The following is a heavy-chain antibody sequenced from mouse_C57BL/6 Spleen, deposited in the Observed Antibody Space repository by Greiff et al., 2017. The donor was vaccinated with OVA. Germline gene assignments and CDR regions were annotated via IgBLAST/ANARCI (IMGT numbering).Heavy chain of an antibody. CDR2: INPYNGGT. D-gene: IGHD1-1*01. J-gene: IGHJ1*03. V-gene: IGHV1-19*01. Sequence: EVQLQQPGPVLVKPGASVKMSCKASGYTFTDYYMNWVKQSHGKSLEWIGVINPYNGGTSYNQKFKGKATLTVDKSSSTAYMELNSLTSEDSAVYYCARNDYYGSSHWYLDVWGKGTTVTVSS. CDR1: GYTFTDYY. CDR3: ARNDYYGSSHWYLDV.